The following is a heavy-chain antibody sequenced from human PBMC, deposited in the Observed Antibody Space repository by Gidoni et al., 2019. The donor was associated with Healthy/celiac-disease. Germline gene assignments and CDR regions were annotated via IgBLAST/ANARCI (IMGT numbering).Heavy chain of an antibody. D-gene: IGHD2-2*02. CDR3: ARAKPDSNCSSTSCYTRYGMDV. CDR2: INPNSGGT. CDR1: GYTFTGYY. J-gene: IGHJ6*02. Sequence: QVQLVQSGAEVKKPGASVKVSCKASGYTFTGYYMPWVRQAPGQGLEWMGWINPNSGGTNYAQKFQGRVTMTRDTSISTAYMELSRLRSDDTAVYYCARAKPDSNCSSTSCYTRYGMDVWGQGTTVTVSS. V-gene: IGHV1-2*02.